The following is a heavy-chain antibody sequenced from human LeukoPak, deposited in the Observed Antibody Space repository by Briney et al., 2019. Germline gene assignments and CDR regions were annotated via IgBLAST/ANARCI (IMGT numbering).Heavy chain of an antibody. J-gene: IGHJ5*02. CDR1: GGSISSYY. CDR2: IYYSGST. D-gene: IGHD6-13*01. Sequence: SETLSLTCTVSGGSISSYYWSWIRQPPGKGLEWIGYIYYSGSTNYNPSLKSRVTISVDTSENQFSLKLSSVTAADTAVYYCARLGIAAAGTRDWFDPWGQGTLITVSS. V-gene: IGHV4-59*08. CDR3: ARLGIAAAGTRDWFDP.